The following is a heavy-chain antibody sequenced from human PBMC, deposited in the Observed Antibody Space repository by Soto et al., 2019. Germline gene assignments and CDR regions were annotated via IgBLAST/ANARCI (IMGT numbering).Heavy chain of an antibody. V-gene: IGHV1-46*01. CDR1: GYTFTSYY. CDR2: INPSGGST. CDR3: ARPVFMGHYDWFDP. D-gene: IGHD3-16*01. J-gene: IGHJ5*02. Sequence: ASWKVSCQSSGYTFTSYYIHWVRQALGQGLEWMGIINPSGGSTSYAQKFQGRVTMTRDTSTSTVYMELSSLRSEDTAVYYCARPVFMGHYDWFDPWGQGTLVTV.